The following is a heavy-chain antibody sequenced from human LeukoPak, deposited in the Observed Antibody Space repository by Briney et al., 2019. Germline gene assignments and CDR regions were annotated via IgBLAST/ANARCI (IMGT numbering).Heavy chain of an antibody. V-gene: IGHV1-2*02. J-gene: IGHJ4*02. D-gene: IGHD3-22*01. CDR1: GYTFTGYY. CDR3: ARSGNAYDSSGSFDY. CDR2: INPNSGGT. Sequence: GASVKVSCKASGYTFTGYYLHWVRQAPGQGLEWMGWINPNSGGTNFAQKFQGRVTMTRDTSISTAFMELSRLRSDDTAVYYCARSGNAYDSSGSFDYWGQGTLVTVSS.